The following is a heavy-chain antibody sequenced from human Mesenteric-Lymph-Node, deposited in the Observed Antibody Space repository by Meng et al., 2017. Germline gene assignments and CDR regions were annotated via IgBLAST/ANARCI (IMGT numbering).Heavy chain of an antibody. CDR3: AKGSDITSYEAWH. CDR2: ISSSSSYI. CDR1: GFTVSSNY. V-gene: IGHV3-21*04. J-gene: IGHJ4*02. D-gene: IGHD3-16*01. Sequence: GESLKISCAASGFTVSSNYMSWVRQAPGKGLEWVSSISSSSSYIYYADSVKGRFTISRDNAKNSLYLQMNSLRAEDTAIYFCAKGSDITSYEAWHWGQGTLVTVSS.